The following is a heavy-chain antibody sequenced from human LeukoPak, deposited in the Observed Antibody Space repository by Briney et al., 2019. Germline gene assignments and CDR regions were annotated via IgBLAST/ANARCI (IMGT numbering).Heavy chain of an antibody. J-gene: IGHJ3*02. CDR3: ASARVVLADFDI. CDR2: IYHSART. V-gene: IGHV4-30-2*01. D-gene: IGHD2-2*01. CDR1: GGFISCCVDS. Sequence: SHTLSLTWTVCGGFISCCVDSWSWIRQPPVKGLEWIGYIYHSARTYYTPSRKSRVTISVDRSKTEFSLKLTSVTAADTAVYYCASARVVLADFDIWGQRTMVTVSS.